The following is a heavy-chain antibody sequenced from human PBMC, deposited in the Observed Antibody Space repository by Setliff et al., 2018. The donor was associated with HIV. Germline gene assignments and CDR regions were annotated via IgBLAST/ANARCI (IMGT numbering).Heavy chain of an antibody. J-gene: IGHJ4*02. D-gene: IGHD2-2*01. CDR3: ARLRLFSSALDY. V-gene: IGHV3-66*02. CDR2: IYSDGTT. CDR1: GFSVSNYY. Sequence: PGESLKISCAASGFSVSNYYMAWVRQAPGKGLEWVSTIYSDGTTYHAGSVKGRFTFSRDNSKNTLFLQMNSLRPEDTAVFYCARLRLFSSALDYWGQGTLVTVSS.